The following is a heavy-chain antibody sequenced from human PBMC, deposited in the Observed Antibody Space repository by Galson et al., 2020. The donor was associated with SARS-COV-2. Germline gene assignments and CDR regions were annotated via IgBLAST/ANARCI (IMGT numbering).Heavy chain of an antibody. Sequence: SETLYLTCTVSGGSISSSSYYCGWIRPPPGNGLEWIGSTYYSRSTHYNPSLKSRVTISVDTSKNQFSLKLSSVTAADTAVYYCARLNDDYDYYYGMDVRGQGTTVTVSS. D-gene: IGHD2-8*01. CDR2: TYYSRST. J-gene: IGHJ6*02. CDR1: GGSISSSSYY. CDR3: ARLNDDYDYYYGMDV. V-gene: IGHV4-39*01.